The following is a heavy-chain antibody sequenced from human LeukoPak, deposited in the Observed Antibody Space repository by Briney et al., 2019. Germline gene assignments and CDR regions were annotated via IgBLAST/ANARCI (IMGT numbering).Heavy chain of an antibody. CDR2: IYYSGST. CDR1: GGSISSSSYY. Sequence: SETLSLTCTVSGGSISSSSYYWGWIRQPPGKGLEWIGSIYYSGSTYYNPSLKSRVTISVDTSKNQFSLKLSSVTAADTAVYYCARHGFHGSYLAPFDYWGQGILVTVSS. J-gene: IGHJ4*02. D-gene: IGHD1-26*01. V-gene: IGHV4-39*01. CDR3: ARHGFHGSYLAPFDY.